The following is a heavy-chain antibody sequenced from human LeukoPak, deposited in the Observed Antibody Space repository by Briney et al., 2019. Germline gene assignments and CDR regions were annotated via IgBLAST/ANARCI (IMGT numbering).Heavy chain of an antibody. D-gene: IGHD2-2*01. Sequence: GGSLRPSCAASGFTFSSYGMSWVRQAPGKGLEWVSAISGSGGSTYYADSVKGRFTISRDNSKNTLYLQMNSLRAEDTAVYYCAKRPVYCSSTSCYFDYWGQGTLVTVSS. CDR3: AKRPVYCSSTSCYFDY. CDR1: GFTFSSYG. CDR2: ISGSGGST. V-gene: IGHV3-23*01. J-gene: IGHJ4*02.